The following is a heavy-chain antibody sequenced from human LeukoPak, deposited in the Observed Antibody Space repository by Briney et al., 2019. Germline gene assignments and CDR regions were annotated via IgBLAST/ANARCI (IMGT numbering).Heavy chain of an antibody. CDR2: IDPNSGGT. J-gene: IGHJ4*02. CDR3: ASRSASGNWFLAY. D-gene: IGHD3-10*01. CDR1: GYTFTSQY. V-gene: IGHV1-2*02. Sequence: ASVKVSCKASGYTFTSQYIHWVRQAPGQGLEWMGWIDPNSGGTNYAQKFQGRVTMTRDTSISTVYMELSRLTSDDTAVYYCASRSASGNWFLAYWGQGSLVTLSS.